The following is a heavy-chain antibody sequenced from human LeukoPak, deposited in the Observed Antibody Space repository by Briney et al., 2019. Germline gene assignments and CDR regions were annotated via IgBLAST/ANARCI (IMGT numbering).Heavy chain of an antibody. CDR3: ARDKDDSSSHYFGY. V-gene: IGHV3-66*02. J-gene: IGHJ4*02. Sequence: PGGSLRLSCTTSGLTVSSNYMSWVRQAPGKGLEWVSVIYSGGNTYYADSVKGRFTISRDNAKNSLYLRMNSLRAEDTAVYYCARDKDDSSSHYFGYWGQGTLVTVSS. CDR1: GLTVSSNY. D-gene: IGHD3-22*01. CDR2: IYSGGNT.